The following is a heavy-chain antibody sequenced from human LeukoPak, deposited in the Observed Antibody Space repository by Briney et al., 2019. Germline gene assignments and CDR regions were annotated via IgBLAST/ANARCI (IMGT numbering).Heavy chain of an antibody. CDR1: GGSISGSY. CDR2: MYNSGST. CDR3: ARGIESYGDYGY. Sequence: SETLSLTCTVPGGSISGSYWSWIRQPPGKGLEWIAYMYNSGSTNYNPSLKSRVTISIDTSKNQFSLKLSSLTAADTAIYYCARGIESYGDYGYWGQGVLVTVSS. J-gene: IGHJ4*02. V-gene: IGHV4-59*01. D-gene: IGHD4-17*01.